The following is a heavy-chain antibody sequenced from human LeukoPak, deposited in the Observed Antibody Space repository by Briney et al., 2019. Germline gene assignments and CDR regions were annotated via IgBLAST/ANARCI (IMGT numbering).Heavy chain of an antibody. V-gene: IGHV3-48*03. CDR3: ARDNRLWFGGTSNWFDP. Sequence: PGGSLRLSCAASGFTFSSYEMNWVRQAPGKGLEWVSYISSSGSTIYYADSVKGRFTISRDNAKNSLYLQMNSLRAEDTAVYYCARDNRLWFGGTSNWFDPWGQGTLVTVSS. J-gene: IGHJ5*02. D-gene: IGHD3-10*01. CDR2: ISSSGSTI. CDR1: GFTFSSYE.